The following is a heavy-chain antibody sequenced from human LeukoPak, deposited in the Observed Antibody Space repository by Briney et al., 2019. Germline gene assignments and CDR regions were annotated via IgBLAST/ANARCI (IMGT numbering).Heavy chain of an antibody. V-gene: IGHV3-23*01. CDR1: GFSVRNNH. D-gene: IGHD3-10*01. CDR2: ISGSGDNT. J-gene: IGHJ4*02. Sequence: GGSLRLSCAASGFSVRNNHIYWVRQAPGKGLEWVSTISGSGDNTYYADSVKGRFTISRDNSKNTLYLQMNSLRAEDTAVYYCAKVTYGSGTYGAFDYWGQGTLVTVSS. CDR3: AKVTYGSGTYGAFDY.